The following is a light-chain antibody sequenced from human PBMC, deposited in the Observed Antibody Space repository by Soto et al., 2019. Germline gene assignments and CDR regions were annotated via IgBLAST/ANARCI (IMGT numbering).Light chain of an antibody. CDR1: QYIDTY. CDR2: AAS. J-gene: IGKJ5*01. Sequence: PSAPSASTGYSVTITCRASQYIDTYLAWYQQKPGKAPKLLIYAASSLQSGVPSRFSGSGSGTDFTLTISSLQPEDFTTYCCQQDNIRPITFGQGTRLEI. CDR3: QQDNIRPIT. V-gene: IGKV1-12*01.